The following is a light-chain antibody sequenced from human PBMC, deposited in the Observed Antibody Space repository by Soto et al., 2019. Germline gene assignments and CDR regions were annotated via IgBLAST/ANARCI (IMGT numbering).Light chain of an antibody. CDR1: TGAVTSAHY. J-gene: IGLJ2*01. Sequence: QALVTQEPSLTVSPGGTVTLTCGSNTGAVTSAHYPYWFQQKPGQAPRTLIYDTNNKHSWTPARFSGSLLGVKAALTLSGAQPEDEADYYCLLSYSGAYVVFGGGTKLTVL. CDR2: DTN. V-gene: IGLV7-46*01. CDR3: LLSYSGAYVV.